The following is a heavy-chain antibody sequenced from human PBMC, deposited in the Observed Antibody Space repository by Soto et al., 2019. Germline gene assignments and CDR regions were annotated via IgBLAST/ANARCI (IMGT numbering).Heavy chain of an antibody. CDR3: AKDRAPSDV. CDR1: GFIFSNFA. Sequence: GGSLRLSCAASGFIFSNFAMSWVRQAPGKGLEWVSAISGSGGSTYYADSVKGRFTISRDNSKNMLYVQMNSLRVEDTAVYYCAKDRAPSDVWGQGTTVTVSS. V-gene: IGHV3-23*01. CDR2: ISGSGGST. J-gene: IGHJ6*02.